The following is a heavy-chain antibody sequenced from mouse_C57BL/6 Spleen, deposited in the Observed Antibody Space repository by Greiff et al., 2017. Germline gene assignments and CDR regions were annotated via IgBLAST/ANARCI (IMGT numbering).Heavy chain of an antibody. J-gene: IGHJ4*01. Sequence: VQLQQPGAELVKPGASVKLSCKASGYTFTSYWMHWVKQRPGQGLEWIGMIHPNSGSTNYNEKFKSKATLTVDKSSSTAYMQLSSLTSEDSAVXYCARGNYNLYAMDYWGQGTSVTVSS. CDR1: GYTFTSYW. CDR3: ARGNYNLYAMDY. D-gene: IGHD2-1*01. V-gene: IGHV1-64*01. CDR2: IHPNSGST.